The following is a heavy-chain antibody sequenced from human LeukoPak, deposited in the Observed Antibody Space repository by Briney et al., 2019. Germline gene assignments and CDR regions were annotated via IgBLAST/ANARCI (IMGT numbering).Heavy chain of an antibody. CDR1: GFTFSDYY. D-gene: IGHD6-13*01. CDR3: AKDRETTASGTFDY. J-gene: IGHJ4*02. V-gene: IGHV3-11*06. Sequence: GGSLRLSCAASGFTFSDYYMTWIRQAPGKGLEWVSYISSSSSYTNHADSVKGRFTISRDNAKNSLYLQMNSLRAEDTAVYYCAKDRETTASGTFDYWGQGTLVTVSS. CDR2: ISSSSSYT.